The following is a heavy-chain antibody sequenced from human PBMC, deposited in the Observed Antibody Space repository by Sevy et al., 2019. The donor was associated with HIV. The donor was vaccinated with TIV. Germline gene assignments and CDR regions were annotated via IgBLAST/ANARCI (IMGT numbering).Heavy chain of an antibody. V-gene: IGHV4-59*08. CDR2: VYYTGGT. CDR1: GGSINSDH. J-gene: IGHJ3*02. CDR3: ARRNDFDI. Sequence: SETLSLTCTVSGGSINSDHWNWIRQPPGKGLEWIGYVYYTGGTNYNPSLKNRVTISVDRTKNQFSLKLTSVTAADTAVYYCARRNDFDIWGQGTMVTDS.